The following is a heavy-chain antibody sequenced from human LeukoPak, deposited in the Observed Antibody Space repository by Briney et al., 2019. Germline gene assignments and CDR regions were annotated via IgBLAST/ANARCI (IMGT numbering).Heavy chain of an antibody. Sequence: ASVKVSCKASGGTFSSYAISWVRQAPGRGLEWMGGIIPIFGTANYAQKFQGRVTITADESTSTAYMELSSLRSEDTAVYYCATLEYYDFWSGYYNADGGYMDVWGKGTTVAVSS. D-gene: IGHD3-3*01. V-gene: IGHV1-69*13. CDR1: GGTFSSYA. J-gene: IGHJ6*03. CDR2: IIPIFGTA. CDR3: ATLEYYDFWSGYYNADGGYMDV.